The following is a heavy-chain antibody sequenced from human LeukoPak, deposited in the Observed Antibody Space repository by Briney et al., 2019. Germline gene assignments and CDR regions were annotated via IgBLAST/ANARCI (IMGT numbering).Heavy chain of an antibody. CDR3: ARDSLYYYDSSGYYWSDY. V-gene: IGHV4-61*02. Sequence: SQTLSLTCTVSGGSISSGGYYWSWIRQPAGKGLEWIGRIYTSGSTNYNPSLKSRVTMSVDTSKNQFSLKLSSVTAADTAVYYCARDSLYYYDSSGYYWSDYWGQGTLVTVSS. D-gene: IGHD3-22*01. J-gene: IGHJ4*02. CDR2: IYTSGST. CDR1: GGSISSGGYY.